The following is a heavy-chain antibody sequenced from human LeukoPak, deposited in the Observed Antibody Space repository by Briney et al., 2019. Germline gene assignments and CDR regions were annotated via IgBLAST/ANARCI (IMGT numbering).Heavy chain of an antibody. CDR1: GFTFSSYA. Sequence: GGSLRLSCAASGFTFSSYAMSWVRQAPGKGLEWVSAISGRVGTTYYADSVKGRFTISRDNSKNTLYLQMNSLRAEDTAVYYCAKGGRGFGLDYGDDGWFDPWGQGTLVTVSS. V-gene: IGHV3-23*01. J-gene: IGHJ5*02. D-gene: IGHD4-17*01. CDR2: ISGRVGTT. CDR3: AKGGRGFGLDYGDDGWFDP.